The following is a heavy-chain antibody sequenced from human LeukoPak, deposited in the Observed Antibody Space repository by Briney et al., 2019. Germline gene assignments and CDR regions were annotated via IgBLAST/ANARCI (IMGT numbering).Heavy chain of an antibody. Sequence: GGSLRLSCAASGFTFSSYAMSWVRQAPGKGLEWVSAISGSGGSTYYADSVKGRFTISRDNSKNTLYLQMNSLRAEDTAVYYCAKFGLDYCSSTSCYPFHYYYGMDVWGQGTTATVSS. D-gene: IGHD2-2*01. J-gene: IGHJ6*02. CDR3: AKFGLDYCSSTSCYPFHYYYGMDV. CDR1: GFTFSSYA. CDR2: ISGSGGST. V-gene: IGHV3-23*01.